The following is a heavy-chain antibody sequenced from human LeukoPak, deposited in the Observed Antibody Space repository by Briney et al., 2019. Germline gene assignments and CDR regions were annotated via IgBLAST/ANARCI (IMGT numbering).Heavy chain of an antibody. CDR1: GFTVSSNY. CDR3: ARGGLMITHYYFDS. CDR2: ISTSISYI. V-gene: IGHV3-21*01. D-gene: IGHD3-16*01. J-gene: IGHJ4*02. Sequence: GGSLRLSCAASGFTVSSNYMSSVRQAPGKGLEWVSSISTSISYIYYADSVKGRFTISRDNAKNSLYLQMNSLRADDTAVYYCARGGLMITHYYFDSWGQGTLVTVSS.